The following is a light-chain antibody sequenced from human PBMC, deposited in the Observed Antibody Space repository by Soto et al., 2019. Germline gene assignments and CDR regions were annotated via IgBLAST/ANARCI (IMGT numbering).Light chain of an antibody. CDR3: CSYAGSSTFV. V-gene: IGLV2-23*03. Sequence: QSALTQPASVSGSPGQSITISCSGTNSDIGNYDFVSWYQHHPGKAPKLIIYEGSERPSGVSGRFSGSKSGNTASLRISGLQPEDEADYFCCSYAGSSTFVFGRGNKLTVL. CDR2: EGS. J-gene: IGLJ2*01. CDR1: NSDIGNYDF.